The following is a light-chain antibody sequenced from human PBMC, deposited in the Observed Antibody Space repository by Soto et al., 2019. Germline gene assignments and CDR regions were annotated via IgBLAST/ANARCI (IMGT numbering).Light chain of an antibody. CDR3: QQYGTSPPYI. CDR1: QSVSSVD. V-gene: IGKV3-20*01. CDR2: GAS. Sequence: EIVLTQSPGTLSLSPGEWATLSCRASQSVSSVDLAWYQQKPGQAPRLLIYGASSRATGIPGRFSGSGSGTDFTLTISRLERVYFAVYYCQQYGTSPPYIFGQGTKLEI. J-gene: IGKJ2*01.